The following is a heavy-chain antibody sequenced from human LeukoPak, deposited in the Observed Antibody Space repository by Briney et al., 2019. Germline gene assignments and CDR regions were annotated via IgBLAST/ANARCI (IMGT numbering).Heavy chain of an antibody. CDR2: ISSSSSYT. J-gene: IGHJ4*02. CDR1: GFTFSDYY. D-gene: IGHD3-9*01. CDR3: ARYYDILTGYYTSIGY. V-gene: IGHV3-11*06. Sequence: PGGSLRLSCAASGFTFSDYYMSWIRQAPGKGLEGVSYISSSSSYTNYADSVKGRFTISRDNAKNSLYLQMNSLRAEDTAVYFCARYYDILTGYYTSIGYWGQGTLVTVSS.